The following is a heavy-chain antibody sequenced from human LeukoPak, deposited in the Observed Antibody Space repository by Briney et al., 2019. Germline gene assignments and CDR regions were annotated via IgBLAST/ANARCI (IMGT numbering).Heavy chain of an antibody. D-gene: IGHD6-19*01. CDR3: ARVGKVAGYFDY. J-gene: IGHJ4*02. CDR2: INPNSGGT. Sequence: GASVKVSCKASGYTFTGYYMHWVRQAPGQGLEWMGWINPNSGGTNYAQKLQGRVTMTTDTSTSTAYMELRSLRSDDTAVYYCARVGKVAGYFDYWGQGTLVTVSS. CDR1: GYTFTGYY. V-gene: IGHV1-2*02.